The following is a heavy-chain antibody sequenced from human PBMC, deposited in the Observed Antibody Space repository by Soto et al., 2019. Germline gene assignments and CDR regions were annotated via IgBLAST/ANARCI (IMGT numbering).Heavy chain of an antibody. J-gene: IGHJ3*02. V-gene: IGHV3-21*01. D-gene: IGHD3-22*01. Sequence: GGSLRLSCAASGFTFSSYSMNWVRQAPGKGLEWVSSISSSSSYIYYADSVKGRFTISRDNAKNPLYLQMNSLRAEDTAVYYCAREGPVPDMIVVVLDAFDIWGQGTMVTVSS. CDR2: ISSSSSYI. CDR1: GFTFSSYS. CDR3: AREGPVPDMIVVVLDAFDI.